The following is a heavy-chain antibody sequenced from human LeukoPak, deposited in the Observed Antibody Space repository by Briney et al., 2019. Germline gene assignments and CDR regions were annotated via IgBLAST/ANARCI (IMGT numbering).Heavy chain of an antibody. D-gene: IGHD4-17*01. Sequence: PSETLSLTCTVSGGSIDSYIWSWIRQPPGKGLEWIGNLYAGGRTNYDPSLKSRATISVEASKNQFSLRLSSVTAADTAVYYCARCEVNGDYVNPPDYWGQGTLVTVSS. CDR3: ARCEVNGDYVNPPDY. CDR2: LYAGGRT. CDR1: GGSIDSYI. V-gene: IGHV4-59*01. J-gene: IGHJ4*02.